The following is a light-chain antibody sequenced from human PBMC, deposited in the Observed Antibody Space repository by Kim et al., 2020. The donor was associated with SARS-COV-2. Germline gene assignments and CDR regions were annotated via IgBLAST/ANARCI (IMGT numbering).Light chain of an antibody. CDR3: ATWDDSLSGPV. CDR1: TSNIENNY. CDR2: RIN. Sequence: GQGVTISCSGSTSNIENNYVSWYQQLPGTAPKLLIYRINLRPSGVPDRFSGSKSGTSASLAISGLRSEDEADYYCATWDDSLSGPVFGGGTQLTVL. V-gene: IGLV1-47*01. J-gene: IGLJ2*01.